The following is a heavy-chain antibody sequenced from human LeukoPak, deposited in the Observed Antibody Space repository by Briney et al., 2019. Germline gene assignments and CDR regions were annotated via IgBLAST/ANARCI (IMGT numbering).Heavy chain of an antibody. CDR3: ARELWFANAPGSWLDP. D-gene: IGHD3-10*01. Sequence: PSQTLSRNGVVSGDSISSGAYSWSWIRQPPGKGLEWIGYIFHTGSTFYNPSLKSRVTISVDNSKNQFSLRLSSVTAADTAVYYCARELWFANAPGSWLDPWGQGTLVTVSS. J-gene: IGHJ5*02. CDR1: GDSISSGAYS. CDR2: IFHTGST. V-gene: IGHV4-30-2*01.